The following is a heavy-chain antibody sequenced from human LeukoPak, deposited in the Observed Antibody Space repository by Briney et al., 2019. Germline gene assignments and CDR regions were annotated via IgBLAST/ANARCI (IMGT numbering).Heavy chain of an antibody. D-gene: IGHD3-16*02. Sequence: PGGSLRLSCAASGFTFSSYAMHWVRQAPGKGLEWVAVISYDGSNKYYADSVKGRFTISRDNSKNTLYLQMNSLRAEDTAVYYCAKSLGSFGGVIAPQDYWGQGTLVTVSS. J-gene: IGHJ4*02. V-gene: IGHV3-30-3*02. CDR3: AKSLGSFGGVIAPQDY. CDR2: ISYDGSNK. CDR1: GFTFSSYA.